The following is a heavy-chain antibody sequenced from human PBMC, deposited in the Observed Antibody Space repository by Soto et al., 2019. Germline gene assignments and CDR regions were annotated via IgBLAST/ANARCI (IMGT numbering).Heavy chain of an antibody. J-gene: IGHJ4*02. V-gene: IGHV3-30*04. Sequence: GGSLRLSCAASGFTFSSYAMHWVRQAPGKGLEWVAVISYDGSNKYYAASVKGRFTISRDKSKNTLYLQMNSLRAEDTAVYYCASEVNYDSSGYFDYWGQGTLVTVSS. D-gene: IGHD3-22*01. CDR1: GFTFSSYA. CDR3: ASEVNYDSSGYFDY. CDR2: ISYDGSNK.